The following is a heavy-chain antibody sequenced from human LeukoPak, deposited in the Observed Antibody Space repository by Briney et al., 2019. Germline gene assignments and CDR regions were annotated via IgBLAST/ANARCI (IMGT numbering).Heavy chain of an antibody. Sequence: SEALSLTCTVSGGSISGYYWSWIRQHPGKGLEWIGYIYYSGSTFYNPSLKSRVTMSVDTSKNQFSLKLNSVTAADTAVYYCARDSVLTNRYGYRGAFNIWGQGTMVTVSS. J-gene: IGHJ3*02. CDR2: IYYSGST. CDR1: GGSISGYY. V-gene: IGHV4-31*03. D-gene: IGHD5-18*01. CDR3: ARDSVLTNRYGYRGAFNI.